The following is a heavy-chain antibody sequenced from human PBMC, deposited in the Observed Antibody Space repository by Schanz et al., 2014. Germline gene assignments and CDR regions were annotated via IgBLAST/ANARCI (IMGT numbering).Heavy chain of an antibody. CDR2: LSGDGGTT. CDR1: GFSFSSYT. D-gene: IGHD5-18*01. Sequence: EVQLLESGGGLVQPGESLRLSCAASGFSFSSYTMSWVRQAPGKGLQWVSSLSGDGGTTHYADSVKGRFTISRDNAKNSLYLQMNSLRAEDTAVYYCARGTDTAMEHRPFDYWGQGTLVTVSS. CDR3: ARGTDTAMEHRPFDY. V-gene: IGHV3-23*01. J-gene: IGHJ4*02.